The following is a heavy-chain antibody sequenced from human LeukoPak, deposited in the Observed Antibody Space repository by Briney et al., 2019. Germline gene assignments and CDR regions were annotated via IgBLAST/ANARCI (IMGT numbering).Heavy chain of an antibody. CDR2: IYSSGNT. CDR3: ARGGEAGLAD. D-gene: IGHD4-17*01. V-gene: IGHV4-59*01. Sequence: SETLSLTCTVSGXSMSSYYWTWIRQPPGKGLEWIGYIYSSGNTNSNPSLKSRVTISVDTSKNQFSLNLNSVTAADTAVYYCARGGEAGLADWGQGTLVTVSS. J-gene: IGHJ4*02. CDR1: GXSMSSYY.